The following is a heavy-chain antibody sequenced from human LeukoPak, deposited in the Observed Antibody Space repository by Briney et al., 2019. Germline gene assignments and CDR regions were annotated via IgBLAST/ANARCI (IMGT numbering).Heavy chain of an antibody. CDR2: IIPIFGTA. CDR1: GGTFSSYA. CDR3: ARDPDVFESGSYYY. V-gene: IGHV1-69*05. Sequence: SVKVSCKASGGTFSSYAISWVRQAPGQGLEWMGGIIPIFGTANYAQKFQGRVTITTDESTSTAYMELSSLRSEDTAVYYCARDPDVFESGSYYYWGQGTLVTVSS. J-gene: IGHJ4*02. D-gene: IGHD1-26*01.